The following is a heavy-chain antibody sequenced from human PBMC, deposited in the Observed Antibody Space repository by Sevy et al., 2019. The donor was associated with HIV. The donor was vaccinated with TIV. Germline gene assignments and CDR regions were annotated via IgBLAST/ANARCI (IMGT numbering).Heavy chain of an antibody. V-gene: IGHV3-30*04. D-gene: IGHD4-17*01. Sequence: GGSLRLSCAASGFALSNYYAMHWVRQAPGKGLELVALISYVGSDKYYVVSVKGRFTISRDNFKTTLYLKMNSLTTEDTAVYYCARPRANYVDHYFFYAMDVWGQGTTVTVSS. CDR2: ISYVGSDK. CDR1: GFALSNYYA. CDR3: ARPRANYVDHYFFYAMDV. J-gene: IGHJ6*02.